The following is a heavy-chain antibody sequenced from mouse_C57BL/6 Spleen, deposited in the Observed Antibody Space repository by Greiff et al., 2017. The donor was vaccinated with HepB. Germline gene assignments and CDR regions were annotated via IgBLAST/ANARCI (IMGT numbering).Heavy chain of an antibody. CDR2: IYPGSGST. Sequence: QVQLQQPGAELVKPGASVKMSCKASGYTFTSYWITWVKQRPGQGLGWIGDIYPGSGSTNYNEKFKSKATLTVDTSSSTAYMQLSSLTSEDSAVYYCARRECDGYYVGWYFDVWGTGTTVTVSS. D-gene: IGHD2-3*01. J-gene: IGHJ1*03. CDR1: GYTFTSYW. V-gene: IGHV1-55*01. CDR3: ARRECDGYYVGWYFDV.